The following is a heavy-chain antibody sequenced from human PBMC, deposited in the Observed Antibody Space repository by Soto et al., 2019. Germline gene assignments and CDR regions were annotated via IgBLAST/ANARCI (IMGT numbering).Heavy chain of an antibody. V-gene: IGHV1-69*01. CDR1: GVTFSTDT. CDR2: VTPIFGST. D-gene: IGHD2-15*01. Sequence: QVHLVQSGAEVKKPGSSVKLSCKSSGVTFSTDTINWVRQAPGQGLEWMGGVTPIFGSTNYAQKFRGRVTFAADDSTSTVYMDPNSLRAEDTAVYYCTREAKGVAAYYFDYWGQGTLVTVSS. J-gene: IGHJ4*02. CDR3: TREAKGVAAYYFDY.